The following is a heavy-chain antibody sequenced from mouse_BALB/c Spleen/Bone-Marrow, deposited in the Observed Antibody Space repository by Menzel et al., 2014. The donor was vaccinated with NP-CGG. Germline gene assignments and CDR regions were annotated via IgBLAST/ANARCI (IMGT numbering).Heavy chain of an antibody. CDR1: GFSLSRYS. D-gene: IGHD1-1*01. V-gene: IGHV2-6-4*01. J-gene: IGHJ1*01. CDR3: ARVVATDWYFDV. Sequence: VHLVESGPGLVTPSECLSISCTASGFSLSRYSIHWVRQPPGKGLEWLGMIWGGGSTDYNSDLKSRRSISKDNSKSQVFLKMNSRQTDDTAMYYCARVVATDWYFDVWGAGTTVTVSS. CDR2: IWGGGST.